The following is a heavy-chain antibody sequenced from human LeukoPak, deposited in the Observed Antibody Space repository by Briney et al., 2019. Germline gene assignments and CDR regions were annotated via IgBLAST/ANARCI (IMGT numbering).Heavy chain of an antibody. CDR2: ISAYNGNT. J-gene: IGHJ4*02. CDR1: GYTFTSYG. CDR3: ATSLVVPAATRDWDY. V-gene: IGHV1-18*01. D-gene: IGHD2-2*01. Sequence: ASVKVSCKASGYTFTSYGISWVRQAPGQGLEWMGWISAYNGNTNYAQKLQGRVTMTTDTSTSTAYMELRSLRSDDTAVYYCATSLVVPAATRDWDYWGQGTLVTVSS.